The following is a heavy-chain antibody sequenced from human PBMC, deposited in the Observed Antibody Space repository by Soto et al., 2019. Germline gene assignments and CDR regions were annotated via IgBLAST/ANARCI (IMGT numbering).Heavy chain of an antibody. J-gene: IGHJ4*02. Sequence: QVQLQESGPGLVKPSETLSLICTVSGVSISDYYWSWIRQPPGKGLEWIGYIHYSGSTNYDPSLRSRVTISVDTSKNQFSLELTSVTATDTAVYYCARDFGRYCSSTRCDPFYFDSWGQGTLVTVSS. V-gene: IGHV4-59*01. D-gene: IGHD2-2*01. CDR2: IHYSGST. CDR3: ARDFGRYCSSTRCDPFYFDS. CDR1: GVSISDYY.